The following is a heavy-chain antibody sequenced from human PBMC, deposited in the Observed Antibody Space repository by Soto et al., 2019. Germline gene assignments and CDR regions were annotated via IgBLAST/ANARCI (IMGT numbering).Heavy chain of an antibody. CDR2: ISYDGSNK. CDR1: GFTFSSYG. Sequence: GGSLRLSCAASGFTFSSYGMHWVRQAPGKGLEWVAVISYDGSNKYYADSVKGRFTISRDNSKNTLYLQMNSLRAEETAGYYCAKWGPPQLDQTGEYYYYYGMDVWGQGTTVTVSS. D-gene: IGHD1-1*01. V-gene: IGHV3-30*18. CDR3: AKWGPPQLDQTGEYYYYYGMDV. J-gene: IGHJ6*02.